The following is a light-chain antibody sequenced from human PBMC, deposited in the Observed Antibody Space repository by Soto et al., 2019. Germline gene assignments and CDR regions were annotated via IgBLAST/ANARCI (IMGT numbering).Light chain of an antibody. CDR3: QHFNCYSGA. CDR1: QTISSW. CDR2: KAS. Sequence: DIQMTQSPSTLSGSVGDRVTITCRASQTISSWLAWYQQKPGKAPKLLIYKASTLKSGVPSRFSGSGSGTEFTLTISSLQPDYFATYFCQHFNCYSGAFRQGTKVDIK. V-gene: IGKV1-5*03. J-gene: IGKJ1*01.